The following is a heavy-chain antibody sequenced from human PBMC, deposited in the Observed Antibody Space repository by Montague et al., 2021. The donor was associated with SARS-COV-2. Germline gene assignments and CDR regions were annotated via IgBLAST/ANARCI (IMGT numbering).Heavy chain of an antibody. CDR1: GFSISSYD. CDR3: ARGRLIMGATGPYYYYFGLDV. J-gene: IGHJ6*02. D-gene: IGHD3-9*01. V-gene: IGHV3-48*03. CDR2: ITSSDSTT. Sequence: YLRLSCAASGFSISSYDLNWVRQAPGKGLEWISGITSSDSTTYYADSVKGRFTISRDNAKNSVSLQMNSLGVDDTAVYYCARGRLIMGATGPYYYYFGLDVWGQGTTVAVSS.